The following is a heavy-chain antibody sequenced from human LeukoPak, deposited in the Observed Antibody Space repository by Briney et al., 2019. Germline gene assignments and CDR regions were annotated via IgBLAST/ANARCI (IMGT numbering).Heavy chain of an antibody. CDR1: GFTFKNYA. CDR3: AKTTGPATTVTSSGYMDV. D-gene: IGHD4-11*01. Sequence: GGSLRLSCAASGFTFKNYAMTWVRQAPGKGLEWVSGIGGIGGSRYYGDSVKGRFTISRDNSKNTLYLQVNNPRAEDSAVYYCAKTTGPATTVTSSGYMDVWGKGTTVTVSS. CDR2: IGGIGGSR. J-gene: IGHJ6*03. V-gene: IGHV3-23*01.